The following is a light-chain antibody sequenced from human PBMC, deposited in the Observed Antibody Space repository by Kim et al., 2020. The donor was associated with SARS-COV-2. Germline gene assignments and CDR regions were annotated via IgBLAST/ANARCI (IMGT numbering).Light chain of an antibody. CDR1: QSVSSY. Sequence: SPGERGTLPCRASQSVSSYLAWYQQNPGQAPRLLIYGASTRATGIPARFSGSGSGTEFPLTISSLQSEDFALYYCQQYNSWPPWTFGQGTKVDIK. CDR3: QQYNSWPPWT. J-gene: IGKJ1*01. V-gene: IGKV3-15*01. CDR2: GAS.